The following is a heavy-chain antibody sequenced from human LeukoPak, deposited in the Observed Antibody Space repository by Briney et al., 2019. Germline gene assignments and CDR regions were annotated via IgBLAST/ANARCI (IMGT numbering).Heavy chain of an antibody. V-gene: IGHV1-46*01. D-gene: IGHD6-19*01. Sequence: GASVKVSCKASGYTFTSYYMHWVRQAPGQGLEWMGIINPSGGSTSYAQKFQGRVTMTRDTSTSTAYMELSSLRSEDTAVYYCAALEVADNLPFDYWGQGTLVTVSS. CDR1: GYTFTSYY. CDR3: AALEVADNLPFDY. CDR2: INPSGGST. J-gene: IGHJ4*02.